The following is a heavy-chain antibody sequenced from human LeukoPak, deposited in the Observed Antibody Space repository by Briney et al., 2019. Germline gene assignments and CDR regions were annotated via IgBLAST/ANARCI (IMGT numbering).Heavy chain of an antibody. CDR2: INPNSGGT. CDR3: ARGDGYTAIDY. CDR1: GYTFTDYY. J-gene: IGHJ4*02. D-gene: IGHD5-24*01. V-gene: IGHV1-2*02. Sequence: ASVKVSCKASGYTFTDYYIHWVRQAPGQGLEWVGWINPNSGGTNYAQKFYARVTMTRDTSISTAYMELSRLRSDDTAVYYCARGDGYTAIDYWGQGTLVTVSS.